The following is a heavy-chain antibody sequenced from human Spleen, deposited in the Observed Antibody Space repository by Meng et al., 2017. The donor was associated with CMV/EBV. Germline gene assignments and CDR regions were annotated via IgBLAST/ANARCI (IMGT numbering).Heavy chain of an antibody. CDR3: ARVKRYCTGGSCSSTGYYGMDV. V-gene: IGHV1-2*02. J-gene: IGHJ6*02. CDR1: GYTFTDYY. CDR2: INPNSGDT. Sequence: ASVKVSCKASGYTFTDYYMHWVRQAPGQGLEWMGWINPNSGDTNHPHKFQGRVTMTRDTSITTAYLELSRLRSDDMAVYYCARVKRYCTGGSCSSTGYYGMDVWGQGTTVTVSS. D-gene: IGHD2-15*01.